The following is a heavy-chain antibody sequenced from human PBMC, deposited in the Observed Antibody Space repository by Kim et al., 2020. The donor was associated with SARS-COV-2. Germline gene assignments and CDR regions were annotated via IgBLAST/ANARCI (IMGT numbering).Heavy chain of an antibody. Sequence: SETLSLTCAVYVGSFSDYHWTWIRQSPGKGLEWIGEIDHSGATNYNPSLKSRVAISVDTSKNQFSLKLKSVTAANTAVYFCARGRAGAVPSPIMGLGPYYDDYALDVWGQGTTVSVSS. J-gene: IGHJ6*02. V-gene: IGHV4-34*01. CDR1: VGSFSDYH. CDR3: ARGRAGAVPSPIMGLGPYYDDYALDV. CDR2: IDHSGAT. D-gene: IGHD1-26*01.